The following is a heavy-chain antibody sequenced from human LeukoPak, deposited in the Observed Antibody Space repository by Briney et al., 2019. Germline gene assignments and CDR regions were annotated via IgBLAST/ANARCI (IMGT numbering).Heavy chain of an antibody. V-gene: IGHV4-59*01. Sequence: SETLSLTCTVSGGSISSYYWSWIRQPPGKGLEWIGFIFYSGTTNYNPSLKSRVTISVDTSKNQFSLKLSSVTAADTAVYYCARGARSSSWHVPYYFDYWGQGTLVTVSS. D-gene: IGHD6-13*01. CDR1: GGSISSYY. J-gene: IGHJ4*02. CDR2: IFYSGTT. CDR3: ARGARSSSWHVPYYFDY.